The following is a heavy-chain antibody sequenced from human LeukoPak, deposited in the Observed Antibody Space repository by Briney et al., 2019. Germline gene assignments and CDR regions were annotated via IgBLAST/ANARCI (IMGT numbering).Heavy chain of an antibody. J-gene: IGHJ5*02. V-gene: IGHV3-48*02. D-gene: IGHD6-19*01. CDR1: GFTFSTYS. Sequence: PGGSLRLSCAASGFTFSTYSMNWVRQAPGKGLEWVSYISDNSGTLYYADSVRGRFTVSRDNAKNSLSLQMNSLRDEDTAVYYCTRVVSGWPICGPWGQGTLVTVSS. CDR2: ISDNSGTL. CDR3: TRVVSGWPICGP.